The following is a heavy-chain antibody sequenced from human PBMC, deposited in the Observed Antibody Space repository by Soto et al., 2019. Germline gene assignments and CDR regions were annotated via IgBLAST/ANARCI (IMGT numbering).Heavy chain of an antibody. J-gene: IGHJ6*02. D-gene: IGHD1-20*01. V-gene: IGHV1-18*04. Sequence: ASVKVSCKASGYTFTSYGISWVRQAPGQGLEWMGWISAYNGNTNYAQKLQGRVTMTTDTSTSTAYMELRSLRSDDTAVYYCARDLTGTHLYYYYYGMDVWGQGTTVTVSS. CDR3: ARDLTGTHLYYYYYGMDV. CDR1: GYTFTSYG. CDR2: ISAYNGNT.